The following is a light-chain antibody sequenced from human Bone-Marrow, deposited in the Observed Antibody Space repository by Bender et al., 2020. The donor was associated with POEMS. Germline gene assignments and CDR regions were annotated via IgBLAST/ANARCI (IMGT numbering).Light chain of an antibody. Sequence: QSALTQPPSASGSPGQSITISCTGTSSDVGGYNLVSWYQQHPGKAPKLMIFEDSERPSGVSDRFSGSKSGNTASLTISGLQAEDEADYYCCSHAGRRTFVFGTGTLVTVL. CDR2: EDS. V-gene: IGLV2-23*01. CDR1: SSDVGGYNL. CDR3: CSHAGRRTFV. J-gene: IGLJ1*01.